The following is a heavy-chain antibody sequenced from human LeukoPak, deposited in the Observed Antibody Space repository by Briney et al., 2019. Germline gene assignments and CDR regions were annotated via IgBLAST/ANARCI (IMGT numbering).Heavy chain of an antibody. CDR3: ARVVRGLVNY. CDR1: GYSVSRNSAA. D-gene: IGHD3-10*02. CDR2: TYYRSKWYN. Sequence: SQTLSLTCAISGYSVSRNSAALNWIRQSPSRGLEWLGWTYYRSKWYNDYAVSVKSRITIHPDTSKNQFALPLNSVTPEDTAVYYCARVVRGLVNYWGQGTLVTVSS. V-gene: IGHV6-1*01. J-gene: IGHJ4*02.